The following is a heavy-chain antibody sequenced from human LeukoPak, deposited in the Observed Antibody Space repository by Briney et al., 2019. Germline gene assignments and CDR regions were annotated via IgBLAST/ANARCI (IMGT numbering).Heavy chain of an antibody. J-gene: IGHJ6*02. CDR2: IYYSGST. Sequence: PSETLSLTCTVSGGSISSSSYYWGWIRQPPGKGLEWIGSIYYSGSTYYNPSLKSRVTISVDTSKNQFSLKLSSVTAADTAVYYCATTITTSAYYYYYGMDVWGQGTTVTVSS. V-gene: IGHV4-39*01. CDR3: ATTITTSAYYYYYGMDV. CDR1: GGSISSSSYY. D-gene: IGHD5-12*01.